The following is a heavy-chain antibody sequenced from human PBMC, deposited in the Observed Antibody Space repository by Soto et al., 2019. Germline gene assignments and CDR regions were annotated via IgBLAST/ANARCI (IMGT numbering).Heavy chain of an antibody. CDR1: GGSISSGGYS. Sequence: QLQLQESGSGLVKPSQTLSLTCAVSGGSISSGGYSWSWIRQPPGKGLEWIGYIYHSGSTYYNPSLKSRVTISVDRSKNQFSLKLSSVTAADTAVYYCARGVDCSSTSCYFNWFDPWGQGTLVTVPS. CDR3: ARGVDCSSTSCYFNWFDP. CDR2: IYHSGST. V-gene: IGHV4-30-2*01. D-gene: IGHD2-2*01. J-gene: IGHJ5*02.